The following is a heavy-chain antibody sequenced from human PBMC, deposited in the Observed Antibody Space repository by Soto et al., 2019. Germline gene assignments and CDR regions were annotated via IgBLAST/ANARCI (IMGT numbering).Heavy chain of an antibody. Sequence: SETLSLTCTVSGGSISSYYWSWIRQPPGKGLEWIGYIYYSGSTNYNPSLKSRVTISVDTSKNQFSLKLSSVTAADTAVYYCARAPITIFGVVIQTYFDYWGQGTLVTVSS. V-gene: IGHV4-59*01. CDR1: GGSISSYY. CDR2: IYYSGST. CDR3: ARAPITIFGVVIQTYFDY. D-gene: IGHD3-3*01. J-gene: IGHJ4*02.